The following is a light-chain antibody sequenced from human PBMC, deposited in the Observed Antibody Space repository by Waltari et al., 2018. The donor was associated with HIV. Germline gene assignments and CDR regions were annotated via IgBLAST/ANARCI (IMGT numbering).Light chain of an antibody. Sequence: SYELTQPPSVSVSPGQTASITCSGDKLGDKYACWYQQKPGQSPVLVIYQDSKRPSGIPERFAGSNYGNKATLTISGTQAMDEADYYCQAWDSSTAVVFGGGTKLTVL. V-gene: IGLV3-1*01. CDR3: QAWDSSTAVV. CDR1: KLGDKY. CDR2: QDS. J-gene: IGLJ2*01.